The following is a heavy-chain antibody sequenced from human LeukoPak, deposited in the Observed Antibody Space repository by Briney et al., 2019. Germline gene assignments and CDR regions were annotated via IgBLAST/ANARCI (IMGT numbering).Heavy chain of an antibody. Sequence: PGRSLRISCAVSGFTFDDYAMYWVRQPPGKGLEWVSGITWNSGGIVYADSVKGRFTISRDNAKNSLFPQMNSLRTEDTALYYCGKEIGSRDDDWGQGTLVTVSS. CDR1: GFTFDDYA. J-gene: IGHJ4*02. D-gene: IGHD6-13*01. CDR3: GKEIGSRDDD. V-gene: IGHV3-9*01. CDR2: ITWNSGGI.